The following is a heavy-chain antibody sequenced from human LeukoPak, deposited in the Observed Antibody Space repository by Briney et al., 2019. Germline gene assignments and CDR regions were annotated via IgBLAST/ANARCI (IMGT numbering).Heavy chain of an antibody. CDR2: IKQDGSKK. D-gene: IGHD3-16*01. CDR3: SRFVSLGG. V-gene: IGHV3-7*01. Sequence: GGSLRLSCAASGFTFSSYWMSWVRQAPGKGLEWVANIKQDGSKKNYVDSVKGRFTISRDNAKNSLYLQMNSLRVEDTAVYYCSRFVSLGGWGQGAPVTVSS. CDR1: GFTFSSYW. J-gene: IGHJ4*02.